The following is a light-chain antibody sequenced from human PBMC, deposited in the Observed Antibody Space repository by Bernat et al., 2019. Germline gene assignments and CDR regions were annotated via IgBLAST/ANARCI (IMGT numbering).Light chain of an antibody. CDR3: AAWDDSLNGWV. J-gene: IGLJ3*02. Sequence: QSVLTQPPSASGTPGQRVTISCSGSSSDIGSNSVTWYQQFPGTAPKVLMYATNQRPSGVPDRFSGSTSGTSASLAISGLLSDDEADYYCAAWDDSLNGWVFGGGTKLTVL. V-gene: IGLV1-44*01. CDR1: SSDIGSNS. CDR2: ATN.